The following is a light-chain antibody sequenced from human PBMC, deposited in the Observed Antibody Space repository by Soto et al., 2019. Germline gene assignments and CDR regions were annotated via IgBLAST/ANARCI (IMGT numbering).Light chain of an antibody. CDR2: NTN. CDR1: SDSVSASHF. Sequence: QTVVTQEPSFSVSPGGTVTLTCGLSSDSVSASHFPSWYQQTPGQAPRTLIYNTNTRSSGVPDRFSGSKSGNTASLTVSGLQAEDEADYYCYSYASSNNWVFGGGTKLTVL. CDR3: YSYASSNNWV. J-gene: IGLJ3*02. V-gene: IGLV8-61*01.